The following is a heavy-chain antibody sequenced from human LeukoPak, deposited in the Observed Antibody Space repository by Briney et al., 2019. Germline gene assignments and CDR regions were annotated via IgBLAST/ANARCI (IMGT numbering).Heavy chain of an antibody. D-gene: IGHD3-22*01. CDR1: GGSILISDYY. CDR2: VFTSGIISGNT. J-gene: IGHJ3*02. V-gene: IGHV4-61*02. Sequence: PSETLSLTCDVSGGSILISDYYWAWIRQPPGKGLEWIGRVFTSGIISGNTNYNPSVKSRVTMSVDSSKNQFSLKLRSVTAADTAVYYCARDRYYYDSSSYFSAFDTWGQGTMVTVSS. CDR3: ARDRYYYDSSSYFSAFDT.